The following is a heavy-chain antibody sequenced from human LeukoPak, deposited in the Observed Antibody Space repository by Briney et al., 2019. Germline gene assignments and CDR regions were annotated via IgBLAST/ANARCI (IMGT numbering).Heavy chain of an antibody. Sequence: ASVKVSCKASGYTFTGYYMHWVRQAPGQGLEWMGWIIPNRGGTNYAQKFQGRVTMTRDMSISTAYMELSRLRTDDTAVYYCARDTHHDILTGWGQGTLVTVSS. D-gene: IGHD3-9*01. CDR3: ARDTHHDILTG. CDR2: IIPNRGGT. CDR1: GYTFTGYY. V-gene: IGHV1-2*02. J-gene: IGHJ4*02.